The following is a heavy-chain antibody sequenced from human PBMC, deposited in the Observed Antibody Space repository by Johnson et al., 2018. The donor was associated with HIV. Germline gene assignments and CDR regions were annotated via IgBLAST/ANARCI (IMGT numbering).Heavy chain of an antibody. Sequence: VQLVESGGGLVQPGRSLRLSCAASGFTFDDYAMHWVRQAPGKGLEWVSILHRDGTTYYADSVKGRFPISRDNSKNTLYLQMKRLRVEDTAVYYCARDDLDNSGHLMAFDMWGQGTMVTVSS. V-gene: IGHV3-66*01. CDR2: LHRDGTT. J-gene: IGHJ3*02. D-gene: IGHD1-26*01. CDR3: ARDDLDNSGHLMAFDM. CDR1: GFTFDDYA.